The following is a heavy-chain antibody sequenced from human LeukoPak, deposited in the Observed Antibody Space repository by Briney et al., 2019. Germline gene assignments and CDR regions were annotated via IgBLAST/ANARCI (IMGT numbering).Heavy chain of an antibody. CDR1: GGSISSYY. J-gene: IGHJ4*02. CDR2: IYYSGST. Sequence: SETLSLTCTVSGGSISSYYWSWIRQPPGKELEWIGNIYYSGSTDYNPSLKSRVTISLDMSKKQFSLKMTSVTAADTAVYYCARGRRGAGLSARYYFDCWGQGTLVPVSS. D-gene: IGHD3-16*01. CDR3: ARGRRGAGLSARYYFDC. V-gene: IGHV4-59*01.